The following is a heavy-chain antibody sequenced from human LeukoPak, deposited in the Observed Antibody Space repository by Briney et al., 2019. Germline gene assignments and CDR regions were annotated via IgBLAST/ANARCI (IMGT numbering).Heavy chain of an antibody. D-gene: IGHD6-19*01. CDR3: ARGIAVAEVVSKYYYYSGMDV. CDR1: GYAFTGGY. CDR2: INPNSGGT. V-gene: IGHV1-2*02. Sequence: SCEASGYAFTGGYKYWVRQAPGQRKERMGWINPNSGGTNYAQKFQGRVTMTRDTSISTAYLELSRLRSDDTAVYYCARGIAVAEVVSKYYYYSGMDVWGQGTRVTVSS. J-gene: IGHJ6*02.